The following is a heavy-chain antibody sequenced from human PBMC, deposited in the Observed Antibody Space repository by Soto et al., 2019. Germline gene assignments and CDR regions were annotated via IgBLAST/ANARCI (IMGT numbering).Heavy chain of an antibody. CDR1: GGTFSSYT. CDR3: AANARYCSGGSCYSDY. J-gene: IGHJ4*02. V-gene: IGHV1-69*02. Sequence: SVKVSCKASGGTFSSYTISWVRQAPGQGLEWMGRIIPILGIANYAQKFQGRVTITADKSTSTAYMELSSLRSEDTAVYYCAANARYCSGGSCYSDYWGQGTLVTVSS. CDR2: IIPILGIA. D-gene: IGHD2-15*01.